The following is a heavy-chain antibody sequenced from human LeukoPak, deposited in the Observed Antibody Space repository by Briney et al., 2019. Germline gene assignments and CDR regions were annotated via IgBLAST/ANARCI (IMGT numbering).Heavy chain of an antibody. CDR2: IYYSGTT. D-gene: IGHD3-10*01. CDR3: ARDGGYGSGSYYLHY. Sequence: PSQTLSLTCTVSGGSISSGGYYWNWIRQHPGQGLEWIGYIYYSGTTYYNPSLKSRVTISVDTSKNQFSLKVTSVTAADTAVYYCARDGGYGSGSYYLHYWGQGTLVTVSS. V-gene: IGHV4-31*03. J-gene: IGHJ4*02. CDR1: GGSISSGGYY.